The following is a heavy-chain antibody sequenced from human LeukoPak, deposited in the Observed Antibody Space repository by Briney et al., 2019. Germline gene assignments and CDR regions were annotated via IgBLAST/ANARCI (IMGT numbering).Heavy chain of an antibody. CDR1: GYSISSGYY. V-gene: IGHV4-38-2*02. CDR2: IYHSGST. J-gene: IGHJ5*02. CDR3: ARGGRRQLVRTSNWFDP. D-gene: IGHD6-13*01. Sequence: SETLSLTCTVSGYSISSGYYWGWIRQPPGKGLEWIGSIYHSGSTYYNPSLKSRVTISVDTSKNQFSLKLSSVTAADTAVYYCARGGRRQLVRTSNWFDPWGQGTLVTVSS.